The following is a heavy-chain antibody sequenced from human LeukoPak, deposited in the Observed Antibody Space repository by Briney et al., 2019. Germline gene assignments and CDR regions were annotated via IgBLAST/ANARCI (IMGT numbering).Heavy chain of an antibody. V-gene: IGHV3-66*01. CDR1: GFTVSSSY. J-gene: IGHJ2*01. CDR3: TRDVNLNFFDV. CDR2: IFSGGGT. Sequence: TGGSLRLSCAASGFTVSSSYMNWVRQAPGKGLEWVSLIFSGGGTYYADSVKGRFTISRDNSKNTLYLQMNSLRAEDTAVYYCTRDVNLNFFDVWGRGTRVSVSS. D-gene: IGHD5-24*01.